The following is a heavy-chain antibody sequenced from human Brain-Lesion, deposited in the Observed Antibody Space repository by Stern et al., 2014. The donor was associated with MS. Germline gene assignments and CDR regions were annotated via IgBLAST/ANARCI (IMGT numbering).Heavy chain of an antibody. CDR3: ARGAGVFDS. V-gene: IGHV4-39*02. Sequence: QVQLVQSGPGLVKPSETLSLTCTVSGGSIGRSSYYWGWIRQPPGKGLEWIGNIFYTGSTFYDPSLKSRVTISVDTSHNHFSLSLTAVTAADTAVYYCARGAGVFDSWGQGTLVTVSP. D-gene: IGHD6-19*01. J-gene: IGHJ4*02. CDR1: GGSIGRSSYY. CDR2: IFYTGST.